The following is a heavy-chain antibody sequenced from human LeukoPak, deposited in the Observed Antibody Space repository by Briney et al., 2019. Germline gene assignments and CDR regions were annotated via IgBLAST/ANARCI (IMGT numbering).Heavy chain of an antibody. CDR1: GFTFSSYA. CDR3: AKATTKDTAMVQDY. D-gene: IGHD5-18*01. CDR2: ISGSGGST. J-gene: IGHJ4*02. V-gene: IGHV3-23*01. Sequence: PGGSLRLCCAASGFTFSSYAMSWVRQAPGKGLEWVSAISGSGGSTYYADSVKGRFTISRDNSKNTLYLQMNSLRAEDTAVYYCAKATTKDTAMVQDYWGQGTLVTVSS.